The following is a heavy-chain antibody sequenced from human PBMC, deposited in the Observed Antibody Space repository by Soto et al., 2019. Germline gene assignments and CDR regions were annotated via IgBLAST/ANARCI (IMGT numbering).Heavy chain of an antibody. Sequence: QVELVESGGGVVQPGKSLRLSCAASGFTFSSYGMHWVRQAPGKGLEWVAVIWSDGSNKYYADSAKGRFTISRDNSKNTVYLQMNSLRVEDTAVYYCARGGDMIVGDDALDIWGQGTMVTVSS. CDR3: ARGGDMIVGDDALDI. CDR2: IWSDGSNK. J-gene: IGHJ3*02. CDR1: GFTFSSYG. V-gene: IGHV3-33*01. D-gene: IGHD3-22*01.